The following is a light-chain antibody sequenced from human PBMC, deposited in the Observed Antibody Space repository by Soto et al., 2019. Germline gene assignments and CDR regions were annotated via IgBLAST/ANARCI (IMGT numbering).Light chain of an antibody. Sequence: EVVMTQSPATLSLSPGERATLSCRASQSVRSNLAWYQQKPGQAPRLLMYGASTRATSIPARFGGSGSGTEFTLTISSLQSEDFAVYYCQQYNNWPGTF. CDR1: QSVRSN. CDR2: GAS. J-gene: IGKJ1*01. CDR3: QQYNNWPGT. V-gene: IGKV3-15*01.